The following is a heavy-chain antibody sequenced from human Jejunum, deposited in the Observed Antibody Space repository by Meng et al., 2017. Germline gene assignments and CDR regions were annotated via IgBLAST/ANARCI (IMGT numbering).Heavy chain of an antibody. CDR3: AKKNYDFWRGYSDS. CDR2: ISDSGGSS. D-gene: IGHD3-3*01. V-gene: IGHV3-23*04. Sequence: VALVGAGGGLVEPGGSLRLSCAVSGFTFSSYWMHWVRQAPGKGLEWVSAISDSGGSSYYTDSVEGRFTISRDNSKNTLFLQMNSLRAEDTAVYYCAKKNYDFWRGYSDSWGQGTLVTVSS. J-gene: IGHJ4*02. CDR1: GFTFSSYW.